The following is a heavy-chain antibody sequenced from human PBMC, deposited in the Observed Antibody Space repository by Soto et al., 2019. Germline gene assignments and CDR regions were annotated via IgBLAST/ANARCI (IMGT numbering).Heavy chain of an antibody. Sequence: SETLSLTCTVSGGSISSYYWSWIRQPPGKGLEWIGYIYYSGSTNYNPSLKSRVTISVDTSKNQFSLKLSSVTAADTAVYYCASGDNSSGWYGVSDYWGQGTLVTVSS. J-gene: IGHJ4*02. V-gene: IGHV4-59*08. CDR1: GGSISSYY. CDR2: IYYSGST. CDR3: ASGDNSSGWYGVSDY. D-gene: IGHD6-19*01.